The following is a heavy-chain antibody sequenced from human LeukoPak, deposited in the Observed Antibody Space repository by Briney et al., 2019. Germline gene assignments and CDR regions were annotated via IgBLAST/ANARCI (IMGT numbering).Heavy chain of an antibody. Sequence: SETLSLTCAVYGGSFSGYCWSWIRQPPGKGLEWIGEINHSGSTNYNPSLKSRVTISVDTSKNQFSLKLSSVTAADTAVYYCASRRYCSGGSCLQRGRDYWGQGTLVTVSS. CDR3: ASRRYCSGGSCLQRGRDY. CDR2: INHSGST. J-gene: IGHJ4*02. V-gene: IGHV4-34*01. D-gene: IGHD2-15*01. CDR1: GGSFSGYC.